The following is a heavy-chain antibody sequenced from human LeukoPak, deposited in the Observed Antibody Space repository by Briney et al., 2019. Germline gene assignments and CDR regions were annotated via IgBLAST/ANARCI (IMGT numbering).Heavy chain of an antibody. V-gene: IGHV3-7*01. J-gene: IGHJ6*02. CDR1: GFTFSSYW. CDR3: ARDVCSGASCLYYYYFGMGL. CDR2: INQDGSER. Sequence: PGGSLRLSCAASGFTFSSYWMTWVRQAPGKGLEWVANINQDGSERYYVDSVKGRFTVSRDNAKNSLYLQMSGLRAEDTAVYYCARDVCSGASCLYYYYFGMGLWGQGTTVTVSS. D-gene: IGHD2-15*01.